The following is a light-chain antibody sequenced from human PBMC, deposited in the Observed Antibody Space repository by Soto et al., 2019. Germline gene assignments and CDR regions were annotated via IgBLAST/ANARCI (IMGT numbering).Light chain of an antibody. CDR3: SSYTIGSTPWL. CDR2: DVN. CDR1: STDVGGYNY. J-gene: IGLJ3*02. V-gene: IGLV2-11*01. Sequence: QSVLTQPRSVSGSPGQSVTISCTGTSTDVGGYNYVSWYQHHPGKAPKLMIYDVNKRPSGVPDRFSGSKSGNTASLTISGLRPEDEADYYCSSYTIGSTPWLFGGGTKLTVL.